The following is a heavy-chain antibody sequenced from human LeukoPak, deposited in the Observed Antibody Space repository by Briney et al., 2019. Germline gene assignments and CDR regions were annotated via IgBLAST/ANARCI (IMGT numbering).Heavy chain of an antibody. V-gene: IGHV5-51*01. Sequence: GESLKISCKGSGYRFTTNWIGWVRRMPGKGLEWMGIIYPSDSDTRYSPSFQDQVTISADKSISTAYLQWSSLKASDTAIYYCVRRSGSYPDYWGQGTLVTVSS. CDR1: GYRFTTNW. J-gene: IGHJ4*02. CDR3: VRRSGSYPDY. CDR2: IYPSDSDT. D-gene: IGHD1-26*01.